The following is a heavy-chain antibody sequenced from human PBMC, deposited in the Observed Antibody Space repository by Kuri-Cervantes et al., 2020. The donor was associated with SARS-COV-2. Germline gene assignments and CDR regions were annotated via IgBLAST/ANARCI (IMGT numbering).Heavy chain of an antibody. D-gene: IGHD3-22*01. CDR2: ITGSGNKT. Sequence: GGSLRLSCGGSGFIFSKYAMHWVRQAPGKGLEWVSSITGSGNKTYYADSVKGRFTISRDNSKNTLYLQMNSLRAEDTAVYYCAKDWDSRGYYLFDHWGQGTLVTVSS. CDR3: AKDWDSRGYYLFDH. J-gene: IGHJ4*02. V-gene: IGHV3-23*01. CDR1: GFIFSKYA.